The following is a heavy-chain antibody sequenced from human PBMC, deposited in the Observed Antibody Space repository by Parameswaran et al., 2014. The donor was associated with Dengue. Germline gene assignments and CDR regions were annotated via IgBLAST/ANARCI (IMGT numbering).Heavy chain of an antibody. J-gene: IGHJ4*02. D-gene: IGHD3-3*01. CDR3: ARGKRITIFGGEYYFDS. CDR2: IYFNGST. V-gene: IGHV4-39*01. Sequence: VRQAPGKGLEWIGSIYFNGSTNYNPSLKSRVTISVDTSKKQFSLRLSSVTAADTAVYFCARGKRITIFGGEYYFDSWGQGTLVTVSS.